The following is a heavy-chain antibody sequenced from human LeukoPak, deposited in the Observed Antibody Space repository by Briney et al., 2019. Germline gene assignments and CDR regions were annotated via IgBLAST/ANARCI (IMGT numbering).Heavy chain of an antibody. Sequence: ASVKVSCKASGGTFSSYAISWVRQAPGQGLEWMGWISAYKGNTNVAQKFQARVTMTTDTSTSTAYMDLKSLRSDDTAVYYCAREGYCGGGSCHPDDAFDIWGQGTMVTVSS. D-gene: IGHD2-15*01. CDR3: AREGYCGGGSCHPDDAFDI. J-gene: IGHJ3*02. CDR2: ISAYKGNT. CDR1: GGTFSSYA. V-gene: IGHV1-18*01.